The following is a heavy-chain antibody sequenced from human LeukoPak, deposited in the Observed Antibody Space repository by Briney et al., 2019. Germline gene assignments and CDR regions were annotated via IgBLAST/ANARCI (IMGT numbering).Heavy chain of an antibody. CDR2: FDPEDGET. CDR1: GYTLTELS. Sequence: GASVKVSCKVSGYTLTELSMHWVRQAPGKGLEWMGGFDPEDGETIYAQKFQGRVTMTTDTSTSTAYMELRSLRSDDTAVYYCARGLGSSSWWFDYWGQGTLVTVSS. D-gene: IGHD6-13*01. J-gene: IGHJ4*02. CDR3: ARGLGSSSWWFDY. V-gene: IGHV1-24*01.